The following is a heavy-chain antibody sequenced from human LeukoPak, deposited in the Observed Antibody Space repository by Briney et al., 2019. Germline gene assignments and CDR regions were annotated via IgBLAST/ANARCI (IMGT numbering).Heavy chain of an antibody. Sequence: SGTLSLTCAVSGVSISSSNWWSWVRQPPGKGLEWIGEIYHSGSTNYNPSLKSRVTISVDKSKNQFSLKLSSVTAADTAVYYCARGAAGGYYYDSSGYPFGGKSIDAFDIWGQGTMVTVSS. CDR2: IYHSGST. CDR1: GVSISSSNW. D-gene: IGHD3-22*01. V-gene: IGHV4-4*02. CDR3: ARGAAGGYYYDSSGYPFGGKSIDAFDI. J-gene: IGHJ3*02.